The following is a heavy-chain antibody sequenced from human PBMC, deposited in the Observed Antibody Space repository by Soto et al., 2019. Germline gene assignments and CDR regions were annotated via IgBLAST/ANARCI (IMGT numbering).Heavy chain of an antibody. J-gene: IGHJ3*02. D-gene: IGHD6-13*01. V-gene: IGHV1-46*03. CDR1: GYTFTSYY. CDR3: VRALRAGDAFDI. CDR2: INPSVGSA. Sequence: GASVKVSCKASGYTFTSYYLHWVRQAPGQGFEWMGIINPSVGSATYTQKFQGRITMTRDTSTSSVYMELSSLRYEDTAVYYCVRALRAGDAFDIWGQGTMVTVSS.